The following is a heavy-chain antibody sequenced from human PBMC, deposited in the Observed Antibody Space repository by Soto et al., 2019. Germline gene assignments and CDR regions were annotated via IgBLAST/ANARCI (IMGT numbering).Heavy chain of an antibody. D-gene: IGHD3-10*01. CDR3: ARHDFRGADY. J-gene: IGHJ4*02. CDR1: GASISRSSYY. Sequence: QLQLQESGPGLVKPSETLSLTCTVSGASISRSSYYWGWIRQPPGKGLEWIGSIYYSGSTHYNPSLKSRVTISVDTSKNQFSLKLSSVTAADTAVYYCARHDFRGADYWGQGTLVTVSS. V-gene: IGHV4-39*01. CDR2: IYYSGST.